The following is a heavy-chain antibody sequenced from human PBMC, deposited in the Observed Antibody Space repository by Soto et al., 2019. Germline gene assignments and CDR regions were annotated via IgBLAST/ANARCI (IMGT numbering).Heavy chain of an antibody. V-gene: IGHV1-69*02. CDR2: IIPILGIA. D-gene: IGHD1-1*01. Sequence: QVQLVQSGAEVKKPGSSVKVSCKASGGTFSSYTISWVRQAPGQGPEWMGRIIPILGIANYAQKFQGRVTITADKSTSTAYMELSSLRSEDTAVYYCARGVRQYYFVYWGQGTLVTVSS. J-gene: IGHJ4*02. CDR3: ARGVRQYYFVY. CDR1: GGTFSSYT.